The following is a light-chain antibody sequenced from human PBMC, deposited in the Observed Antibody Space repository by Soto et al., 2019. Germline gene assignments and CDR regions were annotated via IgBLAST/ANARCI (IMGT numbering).Light chain of an antibody. Sequence: EIVMTQSPATLSVSPGERATLSCRASQSVSSNLAWYQQKPGQDPRLLIYGASTRATGIPARFSGSGSGTEFTLTISSLQSEDFAGYYCQQYNKWPPYTFGQGTKLEIK. CDR2: GAS. CDR1: QSVSSN. V-gene: IGKV3-15*01. J-gene: IGKJ2*01. CDR3: QQYNKWPPYT.